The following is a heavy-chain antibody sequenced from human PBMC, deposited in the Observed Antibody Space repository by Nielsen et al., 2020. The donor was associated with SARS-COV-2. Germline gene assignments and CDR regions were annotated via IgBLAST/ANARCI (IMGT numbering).Heavy chain of an antibody. V-gene: IGHV3-30*18. CDR2: IGFDGRKR. J-gene: IGHJ4*02. Sequence: GGSLRLSCEAPGFTFSDDGMHWVRQAPGQGLEWVAAIGFDGRKRYYADSVKGRFTISRDNSKNTLYLQMNSLRVEDTAVYYCAKTEGLDFWGQGTLVTVSS. CDR3: AKTEGLDF. CDR1: GFTFSDDG.